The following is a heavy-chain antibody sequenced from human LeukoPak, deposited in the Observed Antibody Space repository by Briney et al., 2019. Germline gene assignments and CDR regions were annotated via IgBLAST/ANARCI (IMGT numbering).Heavy chain of an antibody. D-gene: IGHD4-17*01. CDR2: INPNSGST. V-gene: IGHV1-2*02. CDR1: GYTFTGYY. CDR3: ARRGNYGDYFDY. J-gene: IGHJ4*02. Sequence: ASVKVSCKASGYTFTGYYMHWVRQAPGQGLEWMGWINPNSGSTNYAQKLQGRVTMTRDTSISTASMDLSRLRSDDTAVYYCARRGNYGDYFDYWGQGTLVTVSS.